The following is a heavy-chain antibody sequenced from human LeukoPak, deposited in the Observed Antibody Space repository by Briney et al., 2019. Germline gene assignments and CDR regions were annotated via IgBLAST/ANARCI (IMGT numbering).Heavy chain of an antibody. CDR1: EFTFNNYT. Sequence: GGSLSLSRARSEFTFNNYTLNGVRQVPGRGLEWVSSINNSSRYISHADPVHGRFTIPRDNAKNSLYLQTNSLRAEDTALYYCARDLGIVYYYGMDLWGQGTTVSVSS. V-gene: IGHV3-21*01. CDR2: INNSSRYI. D-gene: IGHD7-27*01. CDR3: ARDLGIVYYYGMDL. J-gene: IGHJ6*02.